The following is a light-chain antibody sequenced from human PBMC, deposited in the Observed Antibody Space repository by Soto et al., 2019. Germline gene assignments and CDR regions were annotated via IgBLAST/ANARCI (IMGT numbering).Light chain of an antibody. CDR3: QRYDSDPT. Sequence: EIQMTQSPSSLSASVGDRVTITCRASQGISNYLAWYQQKPVKAPKLLIYAASTLQSGVPFRFSGSGSGTDFTLTISSLQPEDAAIYYCQRYDSDPTFGQGTKVAIK. CDR1: QGISNY. V-gene: IGKV1-27*01. CDR2: AAS. J-gene: IGKJ1*01.